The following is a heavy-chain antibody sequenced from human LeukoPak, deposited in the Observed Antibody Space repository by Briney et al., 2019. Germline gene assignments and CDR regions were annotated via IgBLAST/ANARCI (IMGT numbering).Heavy chain of an antibody. Sequence: SETLSLTCTVSGDSISNYYWNWIRQPPGKGLEWIGYIYYSGSTKYNPSLKSRVTISVDTSKNQFSLKLSSVTAADTAVYYCARGAYCGGDCLYYFDCWGQGTLVTVSS. J-gene: IGHJ4*02. CDR3: ARGAYCGGDCLYYFDC. CDR1: GDSISNYY. CDR2: IYYSGST. V-gene: IGHV4-59*01. D-gene: IGHD2-21*01.